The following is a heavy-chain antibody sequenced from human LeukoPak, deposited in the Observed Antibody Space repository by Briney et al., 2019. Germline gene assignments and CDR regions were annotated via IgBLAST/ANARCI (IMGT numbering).Heavy chain of an antibody. CDR1: GSPFTTYW. J-gene: IGHJ4*02. CDR2: IYPGDSDT. Sequence: GESLKISCKGSGSPFTTYWIGGGRQMPGKGLGGRGIIYPGDSDTRYSPSFHGQVTISADKSISTAYLQWSSLKASDTAMYYCARGEQWPTHPVDYWGQGTLVTVSS. V-gene: IGHV5-51*01. D-gene: IGHD6-19*01. CDR3: ARGEQWPTHPVDY.